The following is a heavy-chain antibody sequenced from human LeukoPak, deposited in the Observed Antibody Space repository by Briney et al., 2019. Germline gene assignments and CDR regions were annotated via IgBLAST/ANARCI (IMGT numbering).Heavy chain of an antibody. D-gene: IGHD3-22*01. J-gene: IGHJ4*02. CDR3: ARGRSMLVVVILDY. Sequence: TGRSLRLSCAASGFTFSNYAIHWVRQAPGKGLEWLAVISYDGSNKYYADSVKGRFTISRDNSKNTLYLQVNSLRAEDTAVYYCARGRSMLVVVILDYWGQGTLVTVSS. CDR1: GFTFSNYA. CDR2: ISYDGSNK. V-gene: IGHV3-30-3*01.